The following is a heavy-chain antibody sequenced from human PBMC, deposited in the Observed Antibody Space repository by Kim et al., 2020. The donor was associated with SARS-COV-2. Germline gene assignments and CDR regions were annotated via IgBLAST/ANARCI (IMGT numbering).Heavy chain of an antibody. V-gene: IGHV3-72*01. CDR2: TRNKANSYTT. J-gene: IGHJ6*03. Sequence: GGSLRLSCAASGFTFSDHYMDWVRQAPGKGLEWVGRTRNKANSYTTEYAASVKGRFTISRDDSKNSLYLQMNSLKTEDTAVYYCARAPVYIYSGYDPEPYYYYYMDVWGKGTTVTVSS. CDR1: GFTFSDHY. D-gene: IGHD5-12*01. CDR3: ARAPVYIYSGYDPEPYYYYYMDV.